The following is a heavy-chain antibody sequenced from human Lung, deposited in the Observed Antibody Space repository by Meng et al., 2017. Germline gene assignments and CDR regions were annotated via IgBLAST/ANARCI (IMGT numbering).Heavy chain of an antibody. V-gene: IGHV1-18*01. D-gene: IGHD6-19*01. CDR1: GYPFTNYG. Sequence: QVHLVQSGAEVREPGASVKVFCKASGYPFTNYGISWVRQAPGQGLEWMGWISVYNVNTNYAQKFQGRVTMTTDTSTSTTYMELRSLRSDDTGVYYCARSPYSSGWPNFDSWGQGTLVTVSS. CDR2: ISVYNVNT. CDR3: ARSPYSSGWPNFDS. J-gene: IGHJ4*02.